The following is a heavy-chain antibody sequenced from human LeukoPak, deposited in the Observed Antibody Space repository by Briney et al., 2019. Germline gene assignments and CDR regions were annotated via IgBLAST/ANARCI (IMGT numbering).Heavy chain of an antibody. V-gene: IGHV1-46*01. Sequence: ASVKVSCKASGYTFTSYYMHWVRQAPGQGLEWMGIINPSGGSTSYAQKFQGRVTMTRDTSTSTVYMELSSLRSEDTAVYYCARGGYYDFWSAVLTDFDYWGQGTPVTVSS. CDR2: INPSGGST. CDR1: GYTFTSYY. J-gene: IGHJ4*02. D-gene: IGHD3-3*01. CDR3: ARGGYYDFWSAVLTDFDY.